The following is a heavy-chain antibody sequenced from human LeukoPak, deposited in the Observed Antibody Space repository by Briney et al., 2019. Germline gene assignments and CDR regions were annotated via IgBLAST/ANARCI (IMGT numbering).Heavy chain of an antibody. D-gene: IGHD4-23*01. CDR3: AREMGVVTAHGIDV. CDR2: IYYSGST. J-gene: IGHJ6*02. V-gene: IGHV4-39*02. Sequence: SETLSLTCIVSGGSISSISSNNYHWGWIRQPPGKGLEWIGSIYYSGSTYYNPFLKSRVTISVDTSKNQFSLKLSSVTAADTALYYCAREMGVVTAHGIDVWGQGTTVTVSS. CDR1: GGSISSISSNNYH.